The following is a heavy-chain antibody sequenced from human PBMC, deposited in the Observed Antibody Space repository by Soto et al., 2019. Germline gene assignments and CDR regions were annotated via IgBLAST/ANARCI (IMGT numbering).Heavy chain of an antibody. V-gene: IGHV3-9*01. Sequence: GGSQRLSCAASGFTFDDYAMHWVRQAHGKGLKWVSGISWNRVSICSEESEKGRFTISRDNAKKSLYQQMNSLRDEDTDLYYGAKVGGYYDSSAYYVILDAFDIWGQGT. J-gene: IGHJ3*02. CDR1: GFTFDDYA. CDR2: ISWNRVSI. CDR3: AKVGGYYDSSAYYVILDAFDI. D-gene: IGHD3-22*01.